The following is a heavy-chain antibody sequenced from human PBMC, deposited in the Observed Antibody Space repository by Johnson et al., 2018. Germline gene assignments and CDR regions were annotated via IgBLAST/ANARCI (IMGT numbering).Heavy chain of an antibody. V-gene: IGHV3-30*18. CDR3: AKDPVYGSGGSCMAGYYYGMDV. J-gene: IGHJ6*02. CDR2: ISYDGSNK. Sequence: VQLLESGGGVVQPGRSLRLSCAASGFTFSGYGMYWVRQAPGKGLEWVAVISYDGSNKYYVDSVKGRFTISRDNSKNMFYLQMNSLRAEDTAVYYCAKDPVYGSGGSCMAGYYYGMDVWGQGTTVTVSS. CDR1: GFTFSGYG. D-gene: IGHD2-15*01.